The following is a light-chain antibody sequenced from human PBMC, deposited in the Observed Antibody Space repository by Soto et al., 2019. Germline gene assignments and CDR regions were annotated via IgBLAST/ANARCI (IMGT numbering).Light chain of an antibody. CDR1: QSVSSSF. CDR3: QQFNSSPFT. J-gene: IGKJ3*01. CDR2: DAS. V-gene: IGKV3-20*01. Sequence: ENVLTQSPGTLSLSPGERATLSCRASQSVSSSFLAWYQQKPGQAPRLLMYDASTRATGIPDRFSGSGSGTDFTLTISRLEPEDFAVYYCQQFNSSPFTFGPGTKVDIK.